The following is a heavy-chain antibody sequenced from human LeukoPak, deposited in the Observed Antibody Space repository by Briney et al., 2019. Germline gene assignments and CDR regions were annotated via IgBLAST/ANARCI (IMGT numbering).Heavy chain of an antibody. Sequence: SETLSLTCTVSGGSISSYYWSWIRQPPGKELEWIGYIYYSGSTNYNPSLKSRVTISVDTSKNQFSLKLSSVTAADTAVYYCARDKTSSGWPGYYFDYWGQGTLVTVSS. V-gene: IGHV4-59*01. CDR1: GGSISSYY. CDR3: ARDKTSSGWPGYYFDY. CDR2: IYYSGST. J-gene: IGHJ4*02. D-gene: IGHD6-19*01.